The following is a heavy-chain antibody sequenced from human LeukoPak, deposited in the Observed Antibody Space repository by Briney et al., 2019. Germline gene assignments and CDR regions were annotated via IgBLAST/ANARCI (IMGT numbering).Heavy chain of an antibody. Sequence: SETLSLTCTVSGGSIRSSSYYWGWIRQPPGKGLEWLANIFYSGSTFYNPSLKSRVTISVDTSQNQCSLKLSSVTAADTAVYYCARLRSGFYFDSWGQGTLVTVSS. V-gene: IGHV4-39*01. CDR1: GGSIRSSSYY. CDR3: ARLRSGFYFDS. J-gene: IGHJ4*02. CDR2: IFYSGST. D-gene: IGHD6-19*01.